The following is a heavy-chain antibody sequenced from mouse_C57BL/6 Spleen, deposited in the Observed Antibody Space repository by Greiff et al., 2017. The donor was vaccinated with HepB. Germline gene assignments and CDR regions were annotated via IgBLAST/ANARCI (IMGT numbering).Heavy chain of an antibody. CDR3: ASGNSLFAY. D-gene: IGHD2-1*01. CDR1: GYTFTSYW. Sequence: VQLQQSGAELVMPGASVKLSCKASGYTFTSYWMHWVKQRPGQGLEWIGEIDPSDSYTNYNQKFKGKSTLTVDKSSSTAYMQRSSLTSEDSAVYYCASGNSLFAYWGQGTLVTVSA. CDR2: IDPSDSYT. V-gene: IGHV1-69*01. J-gene: IGHJ3*01.